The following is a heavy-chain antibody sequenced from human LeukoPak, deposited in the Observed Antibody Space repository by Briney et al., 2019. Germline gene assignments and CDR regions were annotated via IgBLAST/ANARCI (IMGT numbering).Heavy chain of an antibody. D-gene: IGHD3-10*01. CDR2: IIPILGIA. CDR3: AGDMAGSYGIFDY. J-gene: IGHJ4*02. Sequence: ASVKVSCKASGGTFSSYAISWVRQAPGQGLEWMGRIIPILGIANYAQKFQGRVTITADKSTSTAYMELSSLRSEDTAVYYCAGDMAGSYGIFDYWGQGTPVTISS. V-gene: IGHV1-69*04. CDR1: GGTFSSYA.